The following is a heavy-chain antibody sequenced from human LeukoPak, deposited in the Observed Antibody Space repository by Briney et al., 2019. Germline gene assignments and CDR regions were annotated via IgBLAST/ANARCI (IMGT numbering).Heavy chain of an antibody. CDR2: IYHSGST. D-gene: IGHD6-25*01. Sequence: PSQTLSLTCAVSGGSISSGGYSWSWIRQPPGKGLEWIGYIYHSGSTYYNPSLKSRVTISVDRSKNQFSLKLSSMTAADTAVYFCATIQRDHAFDIWGQGTMVTVSS. J-gene: IGHJ3*02. V-gene: IGHV4-30-2*01. CDR3: ATIQRDHAFDI. CDR1: GGSISSGGYS.